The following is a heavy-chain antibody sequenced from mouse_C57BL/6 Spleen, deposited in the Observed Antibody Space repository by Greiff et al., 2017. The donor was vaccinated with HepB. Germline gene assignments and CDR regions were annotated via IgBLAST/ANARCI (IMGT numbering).Heavy chain of an antibody. V-gene: IGHV5-6*02. CDR1: GFTFSSYG. D-gene: IGHD4-1*01. CDR3: ARLGPGGY. J-gene: IGHJ2*01. Sequence: DVMLVESGGDLVKPGGSLKLSCAASGFTFSSYGMSWVRQTPDKRLEWVATISSGGSYTYYPDSVKGRFTISRDNAKNTLYLQMSSLKSEDTAMYYCARLGPGGYWGQGTTLTVSS. CDR2: ISSGGSYT.